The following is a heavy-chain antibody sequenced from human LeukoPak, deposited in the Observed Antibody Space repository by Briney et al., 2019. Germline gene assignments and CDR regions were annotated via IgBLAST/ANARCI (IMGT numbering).Heavy chain of an antibody. CDR1: GDSTSRGGYY. Sequence: SQTLSLTCTVSGDSTSRGGYYWSWIRQPPGKGLEWIGETNHSGSTNYNPSLKSRVTISVDTSKNQFSLKLSSVTAADTAVYYCARHTHYGDYVYYYYGMDVWGQGTTVTVSS. CDR3: ARHTHYGDYVYYYYGMDV. CDR2: TNHSGST. J-gene: IGHJ6*02. D-gene: IGHD4-17*01. V-gene: IGHV4-39*01.